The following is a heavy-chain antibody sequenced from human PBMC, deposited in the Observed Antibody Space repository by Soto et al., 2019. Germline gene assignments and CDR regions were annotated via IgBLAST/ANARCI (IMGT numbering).Heavy chain of an antibody. V-gene: IGHV3-11*01. CDR1: GFTFSDYY. CDR3: ARGDIVVEVAATLGTYAFDI. D-gene: IGHD2-15*01. CDR2: ISRSGSTI. Sequence: GGSLRLSCAASGFTFSDYYMSWIRQAPGKGLEWVSHISRSGSTIYYADSVKGRFTISRDNAKNSLYLQMNSLRAEDTAVYYCARGDIVVEVAATLGTYAFDIWGQGTMVTVSS. J-gene: IGHJ3*02.